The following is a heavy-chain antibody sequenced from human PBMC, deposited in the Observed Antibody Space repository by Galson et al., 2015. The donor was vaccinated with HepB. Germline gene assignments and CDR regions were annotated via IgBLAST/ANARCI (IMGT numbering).Heavy chain of an antibody. D-gene: IGHD3-10*01. V-gene: IGHV3-11*05. Sequence: SLRLSCAASGFTFSDYYMSWIRQAPGKGLQWVSYISSSSSYTNYADSVKGRFTISRDNAKNSLYLQMNSLRAEDTAVYYCARDPGGLDAFDIWGQGTMVTVSS. CDR3: ARDPGGLDAFDI. CDR2: ISSSSSYT. J-gene: IGHJ3*02. CDR1: GFTFSDYY.